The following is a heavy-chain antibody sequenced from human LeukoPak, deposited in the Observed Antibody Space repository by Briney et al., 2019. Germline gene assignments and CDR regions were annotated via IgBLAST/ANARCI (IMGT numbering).Heavy chain of an antibody. CDR3: AKDHSSGWYGRDFDY. CDR2: ISGSGGST. CDR1: GFTFSSYA. Sequence: GGSLRLSCAASGFTFSSYAMSWVRQAPGKGLEWVSAISGSGGSTYYADSVKGRFTISRDNSKNTLYLQMNSLRAEDTAVYYCAKDHSSGWYGRDFDYWGQGTLVTVSS. D-gene: IGHD6-19*01. J-gene: IGHJ4*02. V-gene: IGHV3-23*01.